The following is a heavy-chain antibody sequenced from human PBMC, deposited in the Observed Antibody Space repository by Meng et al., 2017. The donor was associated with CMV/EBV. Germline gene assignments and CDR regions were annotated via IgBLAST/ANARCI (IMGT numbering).Heavy chain of an antibody. Sequence: GGSLRLSCAASGFTFSSYSMNWVRQAPGKGLEWVSSISSSSSYIYYADSVKGRFTISRDNAKNSLYLQMNSLRAEDTAVYYCARDPSITPGQHWGQGTLVPSPQ. CDR2: ISSSSSYI. J-gene: IGHJ1*01. CDR1: GFTFSSYS. CDR3: ARDPSITPGQH. D-gene: IGHD5-24*01. V-gene: IGHV3-21*01.